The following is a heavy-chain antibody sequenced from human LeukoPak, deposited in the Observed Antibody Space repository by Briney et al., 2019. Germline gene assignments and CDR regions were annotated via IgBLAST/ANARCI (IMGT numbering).Heavy chain of an antibody. CDR3: AGDPLGYCSSTSCYHYYMDV. CDR2: IYYSGST. V-gene: IGHV4-30-4*08. CDR1: GGSISSGDYY. D-gene: IGHD2-2*01. Sequence: PSQTLSLTCTVSGGSISSGDYYWSWIRQPPGKGLEWIGYIYYSGSTYYNPSLKSRVTISVDTSKNQFSLKLSSVTAADTAVYYCAGDPLGYCSSTSCYHYYMDVWGKGTTVTVSS. J-gene: IGHJ6*03.